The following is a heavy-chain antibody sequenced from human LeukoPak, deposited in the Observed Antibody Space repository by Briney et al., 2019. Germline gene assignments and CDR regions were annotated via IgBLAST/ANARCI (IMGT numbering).Heavy chain of an antibody. CDR3: AKGIAGSRPPFDY. Sequence: GGSLRLSCAASGFTFSDYYMSWIRQAPGKGLEWVSYISSSGSTIYYADSVKGRFTISRDNAKNTLYLQMNSLSAEDTAVHYCAKGIAGSRPPFDYWGQGTLVTVSS. J-gene: IGHJ4*02. CDR1: GFTFSDYY. CDR2: ISSSGSTI. V-gene: IGHV3-11*01.